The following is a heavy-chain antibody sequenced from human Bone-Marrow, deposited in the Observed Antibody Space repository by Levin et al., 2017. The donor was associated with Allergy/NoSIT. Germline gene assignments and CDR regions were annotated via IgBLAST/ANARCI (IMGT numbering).Heavy chain of an antibody. CDR3: TRDGSGWSAF. Sequence: PGGSLRLSCAASGFTFNSYWMGWVRQAPGKGLEWVANLNPDGNEKYYVDSVEGRFTISRDNAKNSMYLQMNSLRVEDTAVYYCTRDGSGWSAFWGQGILVTVTS. V-gene: IGHV3-7*01. CDR2: LNPDGNEK. D-gene: IGHD6-19*01. CDR1: GFTFNSYW. J-gene: IGHJ4*02.